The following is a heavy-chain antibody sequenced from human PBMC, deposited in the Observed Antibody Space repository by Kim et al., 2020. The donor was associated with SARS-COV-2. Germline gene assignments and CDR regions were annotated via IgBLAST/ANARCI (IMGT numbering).Heavy chain of an antibody. CDR3: TTASPDYDSSGYYYNY. D-gene: IGHD3-22*01. Sequence: GGSLRLSCAASGFTFSNAWMSWVRQAPGKGLEWVARIKSKTGGGTTDYAAPVKGTITISRDDTKNTLYLQMHSLKTEDTAVYYCTTASPDYDSSGYYYNYWGQGTLVTVSS. CDR2: IKSKTGGGTT. V-gene: IGHV3-15*01. CDR1: GFTFSNAW. J-gene: IGHJ4*02.